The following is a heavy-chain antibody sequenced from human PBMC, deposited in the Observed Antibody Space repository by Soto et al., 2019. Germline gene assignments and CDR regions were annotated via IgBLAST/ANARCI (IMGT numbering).Heavy chain of an antibody. CDR3: ARGYCTNGVCYLDY. CDR2: IYYSGST. J-gene: IGHJ4*02. CDR1: GESISSYY. D-gene: IGHD2-8*01. V-gene: IGHV4-59*01. Sequence: NHSETTSITCTVSGESISSYYWSWIRQPPGKGLEWIGYIYYSGSTNYNPSLKSRVTISVDTSKNQFSLKLSSVTAADTAVYYCARGYCTNGVCYLDYWGQGTLVTVSS.